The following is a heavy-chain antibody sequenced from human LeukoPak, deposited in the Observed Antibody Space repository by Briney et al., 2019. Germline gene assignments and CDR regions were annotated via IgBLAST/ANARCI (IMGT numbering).Heavy chain of an antibody. CDR2: ISSSSSYI. CDR1: GFTFSSYA. J-gene: IGHJ4*02. Sequence: GGSLRLSCAASGFTFSSYAMSWVRQAPGKGLEWVSSISSSSSYIYYADSVKGRFTISRDNAKNSLYLQMNSLRAEDTAVYYCASGYCSGDSCYSTFDYWGQGTLFTVSS. V-gene: IGHV3-21*01. D-gene: IGHD2-15*01. CDR3: ASGYCSGDSCYSTFDY.